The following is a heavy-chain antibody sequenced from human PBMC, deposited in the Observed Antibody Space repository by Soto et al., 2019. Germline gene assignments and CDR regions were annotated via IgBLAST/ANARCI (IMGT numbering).Heavy chain of an antibody. D-gene: IGHD1-7*01. V-gene: IGHV3-30-3*01. CDR3: ASELELLWAY. CDR2: ISYDGSNK. Sequence: GGSLRLSCAASGFTFSSYAMHWVRQAPGKGLEWVAVISYDGSNKYYADSVKGRFTISRDNSKNTLYLQMNSLRAEDTAVYYCASELELLWAYWGQGTLVTVSS. J-gene: IGHJ4*02. CDR1: GFTFSSYA.